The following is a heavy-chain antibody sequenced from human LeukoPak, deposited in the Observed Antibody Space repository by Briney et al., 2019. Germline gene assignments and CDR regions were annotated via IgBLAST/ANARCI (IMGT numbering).Heavy chain of an antibody. CDR2: IYHSGST. V-gene: IGHV4-59*12. CDR1: GVSISDYY. Sequence: PSETLSLTCAVSGVSISDYYWSWIRQPPGKGLEWIGYIYHSGSTYYNPSLKSRVTISVDRSKNQFSLKLSSVTAADTAVYYCARVGFGDSNYYYYYMDVWGKGTTVTVSS. CDR3: ARVGFGDSNYYYYYMDV. D-gene: IGHD3-16*01. J-gene: IGHJ6*03.